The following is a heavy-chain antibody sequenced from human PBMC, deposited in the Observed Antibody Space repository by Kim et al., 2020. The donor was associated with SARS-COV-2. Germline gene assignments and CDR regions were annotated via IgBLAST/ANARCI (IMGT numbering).Heavy chain of an antibody. CDR3: ASRALSGSYLYFDY. J-gene: IGHJ4*02. Sequence: DSVKGRFTISRDNSKNTLYLQMNSRRAEATAVYYCASRALSGSYLYFDYWGQGTLVTVSS. V-gene: IGHV3-30*01. D-gene: IGHD1-26*01.